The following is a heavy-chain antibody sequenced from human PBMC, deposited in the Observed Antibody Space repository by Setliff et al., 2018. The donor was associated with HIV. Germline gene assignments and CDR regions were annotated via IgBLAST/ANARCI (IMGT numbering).Heavy chain of an antibody. D-gene: IGHD6-19*01. CDR1: GFTLSSYA. CDR2: ISGSGGST. Sequence: GGSLRLSCAASGFTLSSYAMSWVRQAPGKGLEWVSAISGSGGSTYYADSVKGRFTIYRDNSKNTLYLQMNSLRAEDTAVYYCAKDHRSSGWYTDFDYWGQGTLVTVSS. V-gene: IGHV3-23*01. CDR3: AKDHRSSGWYTDFDY. J-gene: IGHJ4*02.